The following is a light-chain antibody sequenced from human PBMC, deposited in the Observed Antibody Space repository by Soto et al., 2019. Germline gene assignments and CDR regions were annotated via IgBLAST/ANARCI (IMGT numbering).Light chain of an antibody. Sequence: EIVLTQSPGTLSLSPGERATLSCRASQSVSSNYITWYQQKPGQAPRRLIFGASSRATGIPDRFSGSGSGTDFTLTISRLGPEDFAVYYCQQYGSSPSTFGQGTKV. V-gene: IGKV3-20*01. CDR1: QSVSSNY. CDR3: QQYGSSPST. J-gene: IGKJ1*01. CDR2: GAS.